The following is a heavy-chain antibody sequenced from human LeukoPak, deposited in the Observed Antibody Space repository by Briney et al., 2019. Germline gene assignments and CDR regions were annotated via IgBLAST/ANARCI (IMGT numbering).Heavy chain of an antibody. CDR2: IYVDGRTT. V-gene: IGHV3-74*01. CDR1: GFTFSNYW. CDR3: IRDFRSADL. J-gene: IGHJ5*02. Sequence: GGSLRLSCEASGFTFSNYWMHWVRQAPGKGLVWVSRIYVDGRTTNYADSVKGRFTISRDNAKNTVYLEMNSLSVEDTATYYCIRDFRSADLWGQGTLVTVTS.